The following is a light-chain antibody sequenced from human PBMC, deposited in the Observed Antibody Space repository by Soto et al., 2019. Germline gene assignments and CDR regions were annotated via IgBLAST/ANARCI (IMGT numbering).Light chain of an antibody. V-gene: IGKV3-15*01. CDR3: QQYHNWPPRT. CDR2: GAS. Sequence: EIVMTQSPATLSVSPGERVTLSCRASQSVSSNFAWYQQKPGQAPRLLIYGASTSATGIPARFSGGGSETEFTLTISGLQSEDFAVYYCQQYHNWPPRTFGQGTKVEIK. CDR1: QSVSSN. J-gene: IGKJ1*01.